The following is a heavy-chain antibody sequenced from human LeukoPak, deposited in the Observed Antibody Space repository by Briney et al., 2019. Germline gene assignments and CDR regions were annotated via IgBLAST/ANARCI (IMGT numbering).Heavy chain of an antibody. CDR1: GFTLSSFA. CDR3: AKNKGQLVPNYCMNV. CDR2: LSSSGVRT. Sequence: PGGSLRLSCTASGFTLSSFAMSWVRQAPGKGLELVSTLSSSGVRTYYADSVKGRFTISRDNSLNTVFLQMNSLRGEETAIYYCAKNKGQLVPNYCMNVWGKGTTVTVSS. J-gene: IGHJ6*03. D-gene: IGHD6-13*01. V-gene: IGHV3-23*01.